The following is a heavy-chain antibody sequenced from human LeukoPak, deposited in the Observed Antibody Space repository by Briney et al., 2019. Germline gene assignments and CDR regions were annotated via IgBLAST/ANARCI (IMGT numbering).Heavy chain of an antibody. D-gene: IGHD4-17*01. CDR3: AGGDYGDSGSDY. V-gene: IGHV3-48*03. CDR1: GFTFSSYE. Sequence: GGSLRLSCAASGFTFSSYEMNWVRQAPGKGLEWVSYISSSGFTIYYADSVKGRFTISRDNAKNSLYLQMNSLRAEDTAVYYCAGGDYGDSGSDYWGQGTLVTVSS. CDR2: ISSSGFTI. J-gene: IGHJ4*02.